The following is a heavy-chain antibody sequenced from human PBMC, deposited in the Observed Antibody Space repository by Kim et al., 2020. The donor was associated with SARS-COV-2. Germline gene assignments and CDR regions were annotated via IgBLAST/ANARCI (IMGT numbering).Heavy chain of an antibody. J-gene: IGHJ4*02. Sequence: NYADAVKGRFTISRDNAKNAVYLQMNSLRAEDTALYYCARDSCGSTSCFDYWGQGTLVTVSS. D-gene: IGHD2-2*01. CDR3: ARDSCGSTSCFDY. V-gene: IGHV3-11*05.